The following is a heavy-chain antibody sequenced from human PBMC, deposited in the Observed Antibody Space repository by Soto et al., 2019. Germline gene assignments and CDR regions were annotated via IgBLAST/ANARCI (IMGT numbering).Heavy chain of an antibody. V-gene: IGHV4-30-2*01. CDR1: GGSISSGGYS. Sequence: QLQLQESGSGLVKPSQTLSLTCAVSGGSISSGGYSWSWIRQPPGKGLEWIGYIYHSGSTYYNPSRQGPVALPAHRSNNLRSLDPSSVPPAHTPVYYRARAGEVAPYSRPYGEGWLDPWGLGTLVTVSS. J-gene: IGHJ5*02. D-gene: IGHD6-6*01. CDR3: ARAGEVAPYSRPYGEGWLDP. CDR2: IYHSGST.